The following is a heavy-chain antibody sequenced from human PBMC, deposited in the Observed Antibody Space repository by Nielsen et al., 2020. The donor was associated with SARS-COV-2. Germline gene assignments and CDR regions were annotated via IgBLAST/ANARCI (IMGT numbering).Heavy chain of an antibody. D-gene: IGHD3-10*01. Sequence: GESLKISCAASGFTFSKYSMTWVRQAPGKGLEWVSSIGSSSTFIYYADSVEGRFTTSRDNAKNSLYLQMNSLRAEDTAVYYCARVAGRAMDVWGKGTTVTVSS. CDR2: IGSSSTFI. CDR1: GFTFSKYS. V-gene: IGHV3-21*01. J-gene: IGHJ6*03. CDR3: ARVAGRAMDV.